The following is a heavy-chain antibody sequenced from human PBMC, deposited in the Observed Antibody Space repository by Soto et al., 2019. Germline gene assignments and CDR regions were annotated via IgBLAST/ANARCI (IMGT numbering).Heavy chain of an antibody. D-gene: IGHD7-27*01. J-gene: IGHJ5*02. V-gene: IGHV3-30-3*01. CDR1: GFTFSLYP. CDR3: ARDPNTSGGPNWASNFFAP. Sequence: QPGGSLRLSCVVSGFTFSLYPMHWVRQAPGKGPEWLAVISSDGSRKIYADSGEGRFTVFRDNSKSTVFLQMDSLRPEDTAVYYCARDPNTSGGPNWASNFFAPWGQGTLVTVSS. CDR2: ISSDGSRK.